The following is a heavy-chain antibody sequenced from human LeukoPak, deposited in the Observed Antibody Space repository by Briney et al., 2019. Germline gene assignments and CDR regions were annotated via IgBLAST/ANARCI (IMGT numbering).Heavy chain of an antibody. Sequence: GRSLRLSCAASGFTLSSYGMHWVRQAPGKGLEWVAVISYDGSNKYYADSVKGRFTISRDNSKNTLYLQMNSLRAEDTAVYYCARDRVPPYYYYYGMDVWGQGTTVTVSS. CDR2: ISYDGSNK. D-gene: IGHD3-10*01. CDR3: ARDRVPPYYYYYGMDV. J-gene: IGHJ6*02. CDR1: GFTLSSYG. V-gene: IGHV3-30*03.